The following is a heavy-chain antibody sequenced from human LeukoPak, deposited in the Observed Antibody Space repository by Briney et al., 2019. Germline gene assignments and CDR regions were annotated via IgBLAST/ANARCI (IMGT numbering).Heavy chain of an antibody. CDR1: GFTFSSYS. V-gene: IGHV3-21*01. D-gene: IGHD3-9*01. Sequence: PGGSLRFSCAASGFTFSSYSMNWVRQAPGKGLEWVSSISSSSYIYYADSVKGRFTISRDNAKNSLYLQMNSLRVEDTAVYYCARHDILTGFLDYWGQGTLVTVSS. CDR2: ISSSSYI. CDR3: ARHDILTGFLDY. J-gene: IGHJ4*02.